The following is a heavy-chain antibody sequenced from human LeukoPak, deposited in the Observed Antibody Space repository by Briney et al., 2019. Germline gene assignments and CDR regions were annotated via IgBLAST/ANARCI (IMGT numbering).Heavy chain of an antibody. Sequence: GGSLRLSCAASGFTLSTMKWVRQAPGKGLEWVSSISSSSSYIYYADSVKGRFTISRDNAKNSLYLQMNSLRDEDTAVYYCAELGITMIGGVWGKGTTVTISS. V-gene: IGHV3-21*01. J-gene: IGHJ6*04. D-gene: IGHD3-10*02. CDR1: GFTLST. CDR2: ISSSSSYI. CDR3: AELGITMIGGV.